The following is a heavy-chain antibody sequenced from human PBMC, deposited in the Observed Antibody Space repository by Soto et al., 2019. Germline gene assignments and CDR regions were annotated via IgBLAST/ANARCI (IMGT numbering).Heavy chain of an antibody. V-gene: IGHV3-23*01. J-gene: IGHJ4*02. CDR3: AKSSDYDSSGYPESDFDY. D-gene: IGHD3-22*01. Sequence: GGSLRLSSAASGFTFSSYSMSWVRQAPGKGLEWVSAISGSGGSTYYADSVKGRFTISRDNSKNTLYLQMNSLRAEDTAVYYCAKSSDYDSSGYPESDFDYWGQGTLVTVSS. CDR2: ISGSGGST. CDR1: GFTFSSYS.